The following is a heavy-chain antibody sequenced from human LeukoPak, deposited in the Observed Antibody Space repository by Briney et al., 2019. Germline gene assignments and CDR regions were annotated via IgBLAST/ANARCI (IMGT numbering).Heavy chain of an antibody. CDR1: GFTFSSYS. D-gene: IGHD2-15*01. CDR2: ISSGSSYI. V-gene: IGHV3-21*01. J-gene: IGHJ4*02. CDR3: ARDHFSRSGGS. Sequence: GGSLRLSCAASGFTFSSYSMNWVRQAPGKGLEWVSSISSGSSYIYYADSVKGRFTISRDNAKNSLYLQMNSLRAEDTAVYYCARDHFSRSGGSWGQGTLVTVSS.